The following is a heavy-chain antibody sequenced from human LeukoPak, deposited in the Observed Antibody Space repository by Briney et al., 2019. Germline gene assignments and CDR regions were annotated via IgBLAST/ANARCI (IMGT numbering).Heavy chain of an antibody. CDR1: GGTFSSYA. V-gene: IGHV1-69*04. Sequence: SVKVSCKASGGTFSSYAISWVRQAPGQGLEWMGRIIPILGIANYAQKFQGRVTITADKSTSTAYMKLSSLRSEDTAVYYCARGRGYYYYYGMDVWGQGTTVTVSS. D-gene: IGHD3-10*01. J-gene: IGHJ6*02. CDR3: ARGRGYYYYYGMDV. CDR2: IIPILGIA.